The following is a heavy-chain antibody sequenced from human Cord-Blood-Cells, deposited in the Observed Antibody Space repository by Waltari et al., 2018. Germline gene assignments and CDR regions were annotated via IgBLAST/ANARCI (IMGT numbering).Heavy chain of an antibody. V-gene: IGHV1-46*01. D-gene: IGHD1-26*01. CDR3: ARASPHGSYLFY. CDR2: SNPSGGST. Sequence: QVQLVQSGAEVKKPGASVKDSCKASGYTFTSYYMHWVRQAPGQGLEWMGISNPSGGSTSYAQKFQGRVTMTRDTSTSTVYMELSSLRSEDTAVYYCARASPHGSYLFYWGQGTLVTVSS. J-gene: IGHJ4*02. CDR1: GYTFTSYY.